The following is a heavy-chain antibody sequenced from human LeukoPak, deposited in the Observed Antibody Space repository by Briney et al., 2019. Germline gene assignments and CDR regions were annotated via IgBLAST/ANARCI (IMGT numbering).Heavy chain of an antibody. J-gene: IGHJ6*02. CDR1: GGSFSNYY. Sequence: SETLSLTCTVSGGSFSNYYWSWIRQPAGKGLEWIGRIYTSGSTNYNPSVKSRVTMSVDTSNNQFSLKLTSVTAADTAVYYCARQPPQYYGMDVWGQGTTATVSS. CDR3: ARQPPQYYGMDV. CDR2: IYTSGST. V-gene: IGHV4-4*07.